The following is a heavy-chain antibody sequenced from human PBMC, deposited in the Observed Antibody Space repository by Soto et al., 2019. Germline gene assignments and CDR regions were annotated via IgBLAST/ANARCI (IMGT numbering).Heavy chain of an antibody. V-gene: IGHV1-46*03. CDR3: ARGRDIVVVPAALPLHYYYGMDV. CDR2: INPSGGST. Sequence: ASVKVSCKASGYTFTSYYIHWVRQAPGQGLEWMGIINPSGGSTSYAQKFQGRVTMTRDTSTSTVYMELSSLRSEDTAVYYCARGRDIVVVPAALPLHYYYGMDVWGQGTTVTVSS. J-gene: IGHJ6*02. D-gene: IGHD2-2*01. CDR1: GYTFTSYY.